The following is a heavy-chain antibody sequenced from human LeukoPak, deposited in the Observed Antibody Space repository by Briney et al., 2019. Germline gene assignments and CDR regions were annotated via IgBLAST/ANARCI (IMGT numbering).Heavy chain of an antibody. CDR3: ARDLIRDYYDSSGLDY. J-gene: IGHJ4*02. Sequence: GGSLGLSCAASGFTFSSYAMHWVRQAPGKGLEWVAVISYDGSNKYYADSVKGRFTISRDNSKNTLYLQMNSLRAEDTAVYYCARDLIRDYYDSSGLDYWGQGTLVTVSS. D-gene: IGHD3-22*01. CDR2: ISYDGSNK. V-gene: IGHV3-30*04. CDR1: GFTFSSYA.